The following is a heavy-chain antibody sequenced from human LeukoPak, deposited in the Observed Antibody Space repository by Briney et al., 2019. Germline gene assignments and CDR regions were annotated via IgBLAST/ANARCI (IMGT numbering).Heavy chain of an antibody. CDR1: GYTFTSNG. D-gene: IGHD2-2*02. Sequence: SVKVSCKASGYTFTSNGITWVRQAPGQGLEWMGRIIPILGIANYAQKFQGRVTITADKSTSTAYMELSSLRSEDTAVYYCARVVVPAAIAYWGQGTLVTVSS. J-gene: IGHJ4*02. CDR3: ARVVVPAAIAY. V-gene: IGHV1-69*04. CDR2: IIPILGIA.